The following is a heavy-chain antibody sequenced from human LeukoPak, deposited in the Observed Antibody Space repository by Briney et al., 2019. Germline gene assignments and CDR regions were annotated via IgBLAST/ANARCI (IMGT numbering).Heavy chain of an antibody. CDR2: IYPGDSDT. V-gene: IGHV5-51*01. CDR3: ARRDGYDSTTFDY. J-gene: IGHJ4*02. CDR1: GYSFSSYW. D-gene: IGHD5-24*01. Sequence: GESLKISCKGSGYSFSSYWIGWVRKLPGKGLKCLGIIYPGDSDTRYSPSFQGQVTISADKSISTAYLQWSILKASHTAMYYCARRDGYDSTTFDYWGQGTLVTVSS.